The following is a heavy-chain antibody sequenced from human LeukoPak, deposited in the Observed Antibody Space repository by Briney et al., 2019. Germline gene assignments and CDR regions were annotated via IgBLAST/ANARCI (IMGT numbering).Heavy chain of an antibody. D-gene: IGHD6-13*01. CDR1: AFTFSTYW. CDR2: IKKDGSER. V-gene: IGHV3-7*01. Sequence: GGSLRLSCVASAFTFSTYWMSWVRQAPGKGLEWVANIKKDGSERYYVDSVKGRFTISRDNAKNSLYLQMDSLRAEDTAVYYCARVSTAGFYFDYWGQGTLVTVSS. J-gene: IGHJ4*02. CDR3: ARVSTAGFYFDY.